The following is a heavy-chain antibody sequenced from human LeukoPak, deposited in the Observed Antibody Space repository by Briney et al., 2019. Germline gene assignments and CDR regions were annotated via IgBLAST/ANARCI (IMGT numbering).Heavy chain of an antibody. CDR3: ARVLRDYYFDF. D-gene: IGHD2-15*01. V-gene: IGHV3-21*01. J-gene: IGHJ4*02. CDR1: GLAFSGYN. CDR2: ITASSIYI. Sequence: PGGSLRLSCAASGLAFSGYNMNWVRQAPGKGLKWISSITASSIYIYHADSVKGRFTVSRDNAKNLLFLQMDSLRAEDTAVYYCARVLRDYYFDFWGQGTLLTVSS.